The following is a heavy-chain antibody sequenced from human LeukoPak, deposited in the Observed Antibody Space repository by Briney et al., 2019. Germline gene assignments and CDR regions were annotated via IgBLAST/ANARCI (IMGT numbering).Heavy chain of an antibody. V-gene: IGHV1-8*01. D-gene: IGHD3-22*01. CDR2: MNPNSGNT. CDR1: GYTFTIYD. Sequence: ASVKVSCKASGYTFTIYDINWVRQATGQGLEWMGWMNPNSGNTGYAQKFQGRVTMTRNTSISTAYMELSSLRSEDTAVYYCARVRDYYDSSGYYEYFDYWGQGTLVTVSS. J-gene: IGHJ4*02. CDR3: ARVRDYYDSSGYYEYFDY.